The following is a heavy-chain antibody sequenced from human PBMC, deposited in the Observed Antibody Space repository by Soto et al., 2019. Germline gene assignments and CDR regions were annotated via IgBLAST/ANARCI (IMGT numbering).Heavy chain of an antibody. Sequence: EVQLLESGGGLVQPGGYMRLSCADSGFTFSSYAMSWVRQAPGKGLEWVSVIRGSGDRTYYADSVKGRFTISRDNSKNTLYMQTNTLRAEDTAVYYCAKQQGPGTPYYYAKDVWGQGTTVTVSS. CDR2: IRGSGDRT. CDR3: AKQQGPGTPYYYAKDV. V-gene: IGHV3-23*01. J-gene: IGHJ6*02. CDR1: GFTFSSYA. D-gene: IGHD1-1*01.